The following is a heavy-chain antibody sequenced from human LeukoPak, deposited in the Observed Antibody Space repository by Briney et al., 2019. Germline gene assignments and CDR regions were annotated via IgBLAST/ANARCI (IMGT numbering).Heavy chain of an antibody. CDR1: GFTFSSHA. CDR3: ARGIADSSKTPFGALAFDY. V-gene: IGHV3-30-3*01. D-gene: IGHD6-13*01. J-gene: IGHJ4*02. Sequence: GGSLRLSCAASGFTFSSHAMHWVRQAPGKGLEWVAVISYDGSNEYYADSVKGRFTISRDNSKNTLYVQMNSLRAEDTAVYYCARGIADSSKTPFGALAFDYWGQGTLVTVSS. CDR2: ISYDGSNE.